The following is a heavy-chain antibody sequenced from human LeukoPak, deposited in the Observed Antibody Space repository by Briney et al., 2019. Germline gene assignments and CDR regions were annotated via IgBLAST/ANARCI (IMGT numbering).Heavy chain of an antibody. Sequence: ETLSLTCTVSGGSISSYYWSWIRQPPGKGLEWVSAISGSGGSTYYADSVKGRFTVSRDNSKNTLYLQMNSLRAEDTAVYYCAKDPYSSGWYYFDYWGQGTLVTVSS. CDR3: AKDPYSSGWYYFDY. CDR2: ISGSGGST. V-gene: IGHV3-23*01. CDR1: GGSISSYY. J-gene: IGHJ4*02. D-gene: IGHD6-19*01.